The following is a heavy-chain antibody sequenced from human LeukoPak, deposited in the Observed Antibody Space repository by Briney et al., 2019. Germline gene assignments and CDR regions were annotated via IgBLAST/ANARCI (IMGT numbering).Heavy chain of an antibody. J-gene: IGHJ1*01. V-gene: IGHV3-48*03. D-gene: IGHD3-22*01. CDR3: ARGGYYDSSGYYYVGYFHH. Sequence: GGSLRLSCAASGFTFSSYEMNWVRQAPGKGLEWVSYISFSGSTVYYADSVKGRFTISRDNAKNSLYVQMNSLRAEDTAVYYCARGGYYDSSGYYYVGYFHHWGQGTLVTVSS. CDR1: GFTFSSYE. CDR2: ISFSGSTV.